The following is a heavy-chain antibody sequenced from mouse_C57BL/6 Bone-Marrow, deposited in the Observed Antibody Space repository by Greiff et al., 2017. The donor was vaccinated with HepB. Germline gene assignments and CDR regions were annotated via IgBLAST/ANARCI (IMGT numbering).Heavy chain of an antibody. CDR1: GFTFSSYG. J-gene: IGHJ2*01. Sequence: EVKLMESGGDLVKPGGSLKLSCAASGFTFSSYGMSWVRQTPDKRLEWVATISSGGSYTYYPDSVKGRFTISRDNAKNTLYLQLSSLKSEDTAMYYCASPYYYGSSLGYWGQGTTLTVSS. CDR2: ISSGGSYT. V-gene: IGHV5-6*01. CDR3: ASPYYYGSSLGY. D-gene: IGHD1-1*01.